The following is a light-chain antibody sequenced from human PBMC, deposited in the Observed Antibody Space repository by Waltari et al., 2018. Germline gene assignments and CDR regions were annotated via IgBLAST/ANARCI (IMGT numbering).Light chain of an antibody. CDR1: SSDVGNYNY. CDR2: EVT. J-gene: IGLJ3*02. V-gene: IGLV2-8*01. CDR3: SSYAGSNNLM. Sequence: QSALTQPPSASGSPGQSVTISCTGSSSDVGNYNYVSWYQQPPGKAPKLTSYEVTKRPSGVPDRFSGPKSRNTASLTVSGLQAEEEADYYCSSYAGSNNLMFGGGTKVTVL.